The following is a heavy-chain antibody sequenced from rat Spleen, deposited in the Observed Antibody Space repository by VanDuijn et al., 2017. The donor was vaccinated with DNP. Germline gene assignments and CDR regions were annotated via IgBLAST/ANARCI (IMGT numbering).Heavy chain of an antibody. CDR3: ARFRTGPDY. Sequence: EVQLQESGSGLVKPSQSLSLTCSVTGYSITSNYWGWIRKFPGNKMEYVGHISYSGSTNYNPSLKSRISITRDTSKNLFFLHLNSVTTEDTATYYCARFRTGPDYWGQGVMVTVSS. CDR2: ISYSGST. V-gene: IGHV3-1*01. J-gene: IGHJ2*01. CDR1: GYSITSNY. D-gene: IGHD4-2*01.